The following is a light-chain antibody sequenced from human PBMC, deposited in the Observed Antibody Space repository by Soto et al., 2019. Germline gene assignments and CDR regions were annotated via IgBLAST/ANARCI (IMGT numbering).Light chain of an antibody. V-gene: IGKV3-20*01. Sequence: EIVLTQSPGTLSLSPGERATPSCRASQSVSSTYLDWYQQKPGQAPRLLIYGASSRATGIQERFSGSGSGTDFTLTISRLEPEDFAEYYCQQYENGPLTFGGGTKFEIK. CDR3: QQYENGPLT. CDR1: QSVSSTY. J-gene: IGKJ4*02. CDR2: GAS.